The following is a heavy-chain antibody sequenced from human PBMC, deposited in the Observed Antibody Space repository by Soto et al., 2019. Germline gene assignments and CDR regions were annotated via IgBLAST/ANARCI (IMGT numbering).Heavy chain of an antibody. V-gene: IGHV4-38-2*01. Sequence: TRVVSGYSFTIGYYWGWIRHPPWNGLEWIAIIYHSGSTYYNPSLKSRVTISVDTSKNQFSLKLTPVTAAETAVYYCARGAATVTPGWFDPWGQRIMVTVP. CDR1: GYSFTIGYY. CDR3: ARGAATVTPGWFDP. J-gene: IGHJ5*02. CDR2: IYHSGST. D-gene: IGHD4-17*01.